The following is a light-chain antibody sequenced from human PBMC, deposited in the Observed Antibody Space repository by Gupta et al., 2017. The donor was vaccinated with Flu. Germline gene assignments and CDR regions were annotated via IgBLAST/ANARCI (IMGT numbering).Light chain of an antibody. Sequence: GTLSLSPGETATLSCRASQSVSSNDLAWYQQKPGQAPRLLSYGASIRATGIPDRFSGSGSGTDFTLTISRLAPEDFAVYYCHQYGTSPQTFGQGTRVDIK. CDR1: QSVSSND. V-gene: IGKV3-20*01. J-gene: IGKJ1*01. CDR3: HQYGTSPQT. CDR2: GAS.